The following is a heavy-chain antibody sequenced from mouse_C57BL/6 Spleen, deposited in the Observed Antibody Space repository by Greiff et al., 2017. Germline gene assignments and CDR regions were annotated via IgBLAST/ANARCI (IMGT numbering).Heavy chain of an antibody. V-gene: IGHV1-55*01. CDR3: AREDYGSSYAWFAY. Sequence: QVQLQQPGAELVKPGASVKMSCKASGYTFTSYWITWVKQRPGQGLEWVGDIYPGSGSTNYNEKFKSQANLTVDTSHSTAYMQLSSLTSEDSAVYYCAREDYGSSYAWFAYWGQGTLVTVSA. CDR2: IYPGSGST. CDR1: GYTFTSYW. J-gene: IGHJ3*01. D-gene: IGHD1-1*01.